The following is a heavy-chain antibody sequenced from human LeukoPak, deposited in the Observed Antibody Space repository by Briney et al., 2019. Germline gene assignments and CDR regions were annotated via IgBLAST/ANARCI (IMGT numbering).Heavy chain of an antibody. V-gene: IGHV4-39*07. CDR2: IYYSGST. D-gene: IGHD3-16*02. J-gene: IGHJ5*02. CDR3: ARDENGYVWGSFRA. CDR1: GGSISSSSYY. Sequence: SETLSLTCTVSGGSISSSSYYWGWIRQPPGKGLEWIGSIYYSGSTYYNPSLKSRVTMSLDTSKNQFSLKLSSVTAADTAVYYCARDENGYVWGSFRAWGQGTLVTVSS.